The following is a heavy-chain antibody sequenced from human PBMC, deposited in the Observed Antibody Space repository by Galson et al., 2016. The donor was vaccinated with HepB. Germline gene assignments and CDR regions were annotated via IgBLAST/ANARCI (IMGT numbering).Heavy chain of an antibody. J-gene: IGHJ4*02. Sequence: SLRLSCAASGFTFSSYAMSWVRQAPGKGLEWLSAIGGSGDNIYYADSVKGRFTISRDNSKNTLYLQMNSLRVEDTAIYYCLRGGLEPFDYWGQGTLVTVSS. V-gene: IGHV3-23*01. CDR2: IGGSGDNI. CDR1: GFTFSSYA. CDR3: LRGGLEPFDY. D-gene: IGHD1-1*01.